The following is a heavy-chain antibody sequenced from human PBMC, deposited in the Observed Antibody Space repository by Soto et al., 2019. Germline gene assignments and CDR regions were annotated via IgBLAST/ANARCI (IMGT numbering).Heavy chain of an antibody. D-gene: IGHD2-21*02. CDR1: GFTVSNNY. Sequence: GGSLRLSCAVSGFTVSNNYMSWVRQAPGKGLEWVAAIGPTGGPTYYADSVKGRLTISRDNSKKTLYLQMSSLRVDDTAVYYCSWRGVTSTSWGRGTLVTVSS. J-gene: IGHJ5*02. V-gene: IGHV3-53*01. CDR2: GPTGGPT. CDR3: SWRGVTSTS.